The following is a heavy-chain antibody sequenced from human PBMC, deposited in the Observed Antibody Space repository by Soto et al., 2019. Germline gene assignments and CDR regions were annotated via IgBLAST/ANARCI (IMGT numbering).Heavy chain of an antibody. Sequence: SVKVSCKASGGTFSSYAISWVRQAPGQGLEWMGGIIPIFGTANYAQKFRGRVTITADESTSTAYMELSSLRSEDTAVYYCARDLRTTLGGMDVWGQGTTVTVSS. CDR1: GGTFSSYA. D-gene: IGHD1-1*01. V-gene: IGHV1-69*13. CDR2: IIPIFGTA. CDR3: ARDLRTTLGGMDV. J-gene: IGHJ6*02.